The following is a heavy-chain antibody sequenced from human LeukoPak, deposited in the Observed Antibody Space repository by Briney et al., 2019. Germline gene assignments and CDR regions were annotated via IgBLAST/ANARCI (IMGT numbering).Heavy chain of an antibody. CDR3: AKDRADYDFDY. CDR2: ISYDGSNK. V-gene: IGHV3-30*18. J-gene: IGHJ4*02. D-gene: IGHD4-17*01. CDR1: GFTFSSYA. Sequence: PGGSLRLSCAASGFTFSSYAIHWVRQAPGKGLEWVAVISYDGSNKYYADSVKGRFTISRDNSKNTLYLQMNSLRAEDTAVYYCAKDRADYDFDYWGQGTLVTVSS.